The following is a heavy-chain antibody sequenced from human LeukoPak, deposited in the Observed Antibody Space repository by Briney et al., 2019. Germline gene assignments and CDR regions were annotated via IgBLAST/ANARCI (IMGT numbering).Heavy chain of an antibody. CDR2: IYCSGST. D-gene: IGHD3-22*01. Sequence: SETLSLTCTVSGYSISSGYYWSWIRQPPGKGLEWIGYIYCSGSTNYNPSLKSRVTISVDTSKNQFSLKLSSVTAADTAVYYCARGVYEYPYYYDSSGYYYFDYWGQGTLVTVSS. J-gene: IGHJ4*02. CDR1: GYSISSGYY. V-gene: IGHV4-61*01. CDR3: ARGVYEYPYYYDSSGYYYFDY.